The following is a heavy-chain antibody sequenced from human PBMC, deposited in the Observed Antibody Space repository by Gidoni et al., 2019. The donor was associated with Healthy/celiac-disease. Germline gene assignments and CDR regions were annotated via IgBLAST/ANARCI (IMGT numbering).Heavy chain of an antibody. CDR2: IYYSGST. D-gene: IGHD5-18*01. J-gene: IGHJ6*02. CDR3: ARGRGYSYFYYYGMDV. Sequence: GYYWSWIRQHPGKGLEWIGYIYYSGSTYYNPSLKSRVTISVDTSKNQFSLKLSSVTAADTAVYYCARGRGYSYFYYYGMDVWGQGTTVTVSS. CDR1: GYY. V-gene: IGHV4-31*02.